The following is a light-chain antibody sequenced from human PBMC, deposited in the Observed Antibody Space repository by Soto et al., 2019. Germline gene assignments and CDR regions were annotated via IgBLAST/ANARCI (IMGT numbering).Light chain of an antibody. CDR2: AAS. CDR1: QSVSSN. V-gene: IGKV3-15*01. J-gene: IGKJ2*01. Sequence: EIVMTQSPATLSVSPGESATLSCRASQSVSSNVAWFQQRPGQPPRLLIYAASGRATGIPARFRGSGSGTVFTLTIGSLQSEDFAVYFCQQYANWPYTFAQGTKLEF. CDR3: QQYANWPYT.